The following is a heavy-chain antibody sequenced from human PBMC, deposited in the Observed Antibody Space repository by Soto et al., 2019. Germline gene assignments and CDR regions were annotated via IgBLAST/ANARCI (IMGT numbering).Heavy chain of an antibody. CDR3: ARERLERDYYYGMDV. D-gene: IGHD1-1*01. Sequence: PGGSLRLSCAASGFTFSSYWMSWVRQAPGKGLEWVANIKQDGSEKYYEDSVKGRFTISRDNAKNSLYLQMNSLRAEDTAVYYCARERLERDYYYGMDVWGQGTTVTVSS. J-gene: IGHJ6*02. CDR1: GFTFSSYW. V-gene: IGHV3-7*04. CDR2: IKQDGSEK.